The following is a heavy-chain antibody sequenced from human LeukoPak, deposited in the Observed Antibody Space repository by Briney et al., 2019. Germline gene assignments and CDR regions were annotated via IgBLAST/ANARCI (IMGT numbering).Heavy chain of an antibody. CDR2: VKGGGVT. J-gene: IGHJ4*02. Sequence: PVGYLRLFCVASGVSSISSAMSGLLQDTAGGLVEGSSVKGGGVTFYADSVQRRFTLSRDLSTNTVFLQPNNLRAEDTAIYYCASASCVTNADAASWGPGNLVTVSS. CDR3: ASASCVTNADAAS. CDR1: GVSSISSA. D-gene: IGHD3-3*01. V-gene: IGHV3-23*01.